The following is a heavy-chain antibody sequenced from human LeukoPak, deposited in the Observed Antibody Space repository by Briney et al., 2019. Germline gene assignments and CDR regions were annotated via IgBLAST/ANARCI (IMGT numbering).Heavy chain of an antibody. D-gene: IGHD1-26*01. J-gene: IGHJ4*02. CDR1: GYSFTDYA. CDR2: ISASNGNT. V-gene: IGHV1-18*01. Sequence: ASVKVSCKTSGYSFTDYAITWVRQVRGQGLQWVGWISASNGNTDYAQSFRGRATMTTDTSTSTAYLELTSLTSDDTAIYYCARSGTYLPYLFDFWGQGTLVTVSS. CDR3: ARSGTYLPYLFDF.